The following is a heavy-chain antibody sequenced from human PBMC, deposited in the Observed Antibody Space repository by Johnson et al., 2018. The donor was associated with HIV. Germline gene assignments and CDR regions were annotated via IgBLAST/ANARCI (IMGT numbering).Heavy chain of an antibody. V-gene: IGHV3-30*04. D-gene: IGHD2-2*01. Sequence: QVQLVESGGGVVQPGKSLRLSCVASAFAFSSYAMHWVRQTPGKGLEWVAVISSDGSNKYYVDSVKGRFTISRDNAKNSLYLQMNSLRAEDTAVYYCARASCEDSSTSCYLGPAAFDAFDIWGQGTMVTVSS. CDR3: ARASCEDSSTSCYLGPAAFDAFDI. CDR2: ISSDGSNK. J-gene: IGHJ3*02. CDR1: AFAFSSYA.